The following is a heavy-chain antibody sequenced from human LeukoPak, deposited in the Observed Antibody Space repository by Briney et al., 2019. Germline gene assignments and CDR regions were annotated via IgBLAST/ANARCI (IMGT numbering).Heavy chain of an antibody. CDR3: ARDLEKSVGRWWFDP. J-gene: IGHJ5*02. Sequence: SQTLSLTCAISGDSVSSNSAAWNWIRQSPSRGLEWLGRTYYRSKWYNDYAVSVKSRITINPDTSKNQFSLQLNSVTAADTAVYYCARDLEKSVGRWWFDPWGQGTLVTVSS. D-gene: IGHD1-26*01. CDR1: GDSVSSNSAA. CDR2: TYYRSKWYN. V-gene: IGHV6-1*01.